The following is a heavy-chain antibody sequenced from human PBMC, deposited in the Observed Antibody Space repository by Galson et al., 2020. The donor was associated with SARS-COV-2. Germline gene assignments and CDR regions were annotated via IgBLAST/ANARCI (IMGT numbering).Heavy chain of an antibody. V-gene: IGHV3-30*02. CDR1: GFTFSSYG. CDR3: AKDSIYYDSSGYHYYFDY. D-gene: IGHD3-22*01. Sequence: GGSLRLSGAASGFTFSSYGMHWVRQAPGKGLEWVAFIRYDGSNKYYADSVKGRFTISRDNSKNTLYLQMNSLRAEDTAVYYCAKDSIYYDSSGYHYYFDYWGQGTLVTVSS. CDR2: IRYDGSNK. J-gene: IGHJ4*02.